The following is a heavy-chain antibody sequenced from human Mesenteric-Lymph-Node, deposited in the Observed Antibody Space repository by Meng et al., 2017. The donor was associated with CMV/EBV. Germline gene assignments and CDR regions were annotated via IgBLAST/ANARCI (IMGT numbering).Heavy chain of an antibody. Sequence: ALVKVSCKTSGYTFASYGISWVRQAPGQGLEWLGWINGYNGDTSYAQKLQGRVTMTTDTSTNTVYMDLRSLRSDDTALYYCARDSSWGALEYWGQGALVTVSS. J-gene: IGHJ4*02. CDR2: INGYNGDT. D-gene: IGHD6-13*01. V-gene: IGHV1-18*01. CDR1: GYTFASYG. CDR3: ARDSSWGALEY.